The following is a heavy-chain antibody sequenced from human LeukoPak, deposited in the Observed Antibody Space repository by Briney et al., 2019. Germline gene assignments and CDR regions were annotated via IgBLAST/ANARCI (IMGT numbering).Heavy chain of an antibody. V-gene: IGHV4-39*07. D-gene: IGHD5-12*01. J-gene: IGHJ4*02. CDR1: GSSTSSSSYY. CDR3: ARVRDKWLRHPYYFDY. CDR2: IYYAGST. Sequence: SETLSLTCTVSGSSTSSSSYYWGWIRQPPGKGLEWIGTIYYAGSTDYNPSLKSRVTISIDTSKNQFSLKLYSVTAADTAMYYCARVRDKWLRHPYYFDYWGQGTLVTVSS.